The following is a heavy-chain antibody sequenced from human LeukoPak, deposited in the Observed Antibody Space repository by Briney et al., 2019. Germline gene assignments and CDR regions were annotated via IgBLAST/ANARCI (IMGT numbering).Heavy chain of an antibody. J-gene: IGHJ4*02. CDR2: ISSSSSYI. V-gene: IGHV3-21*01. D-gene: IGHD6-19*01. Sequence: PGGSLRPSSAASGFTFSSYSMNWVRQAPGKGLGWVSSISSSSSYIYYADSVKGRITISRDNAKNSLYLQMNSLRAEDTAVYYCARTGAGYFDYWGQGTLVTVSS. CDR1: GFTFSSYS. CDR3: ARTGAGYFDY.